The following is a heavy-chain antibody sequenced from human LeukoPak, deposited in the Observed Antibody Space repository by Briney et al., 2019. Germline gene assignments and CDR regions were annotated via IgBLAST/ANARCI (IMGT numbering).Heavy chain of an antibody. V-gene: IGHV4-39*07. CDR1: GGSISSSSYY. CDR3: ARLIPPAVITIFGVVTPRGGVDV. Sequence: SETLSLTCTVSGGSISSSSYYWGWIRQPPGKGLEWIGSIYYSGSTYYNPSHKSRVTISVDTSKNQFSLKLSSVTAADTAVYYCARLIPPAVITIFGVVTPRGGVDVWGQGTTVTVSS. J-gene: IGHJ6*02. D-gene: IGHD3-3*01. CDR2: IYYSGST.